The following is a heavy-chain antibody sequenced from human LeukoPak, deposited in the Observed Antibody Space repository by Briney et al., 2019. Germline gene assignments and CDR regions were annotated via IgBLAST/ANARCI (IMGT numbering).Heavy chain of an antibody. V-gene: IGHV3-66*01. CDR2: IYSGGST. D-gene: IGHD3-10*01. Sequence: GGSLRLSCAASGFTVSSNYMSWVRQAPGKGLEWVTVIYSGGSTYYADSVKGRFTISRDNSKNTLYLQMNSLRAEDTAVYYCAREGVVRGVIVWGQGTLVTVSS. CDR1: GFTVSSNY. J-gene: IGHJ4*02. CDR3: AREGVVRGVIV.